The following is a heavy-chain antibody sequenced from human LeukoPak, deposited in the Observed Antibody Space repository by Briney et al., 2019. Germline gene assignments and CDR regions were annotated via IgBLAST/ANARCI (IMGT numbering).Heavy chain of an antibody. J-gene: IGHJ4*02. CDR1: GFTVSSNY. D-gene: IGHD5-18*01. CDR3: ARGRLNGYIDY. Sequence: GSLRLSCAASGFTVSSNYMSWIRQPPGKGLEWIGEINHSGSTNYNPSLKSRVTISVDTSKNQFSLKLSSVTAADTAVYYCARGRLNGYIDYWGQGTLVTVSS. CDR2: INHSGST. V-gene: IGHV4-34*01.